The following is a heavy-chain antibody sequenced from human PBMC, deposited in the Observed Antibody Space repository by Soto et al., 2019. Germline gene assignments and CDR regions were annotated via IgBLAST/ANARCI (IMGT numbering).Heavy chain of an antibody. CDR3: ARGPGWLSSPLQTTYYYYYGMDV. CDR1: GGSFSGYY. CDR2: INHSGST. J-gene: IGHJ6*02. Sequence: SETLSLTCAVYGGSFSGYYWSWIRQPPGKGLEWIGEINHSGSTNYNPSLKSRVTISVDTSKNQFSLKLSSVTAADTAVYYCARGPGWLSSPLQTTYYYYYGMDVWGQGTTVTVSS. V-gene: IGHV4-34*01. D-gene: IGHD3-9*01.